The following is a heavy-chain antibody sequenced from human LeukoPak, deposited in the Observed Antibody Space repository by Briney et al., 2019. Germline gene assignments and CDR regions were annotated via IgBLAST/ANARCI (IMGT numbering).Heavy chain of an antibody. Sequence: GGSLRLSCAASEFTFSSYGMHWVRQAPGKGLEWVAVISYDGSNKYYADSVKGRFTISRDNSKNTLYLQMNSLRAEDTAVYYCAKIAAAGTDYWGQGTLVTVSS. J-gene: IGHJ4*02. CDR1: EFTFSSYG. D-gene: IGHD6-13*01. CDR2: ISYDGSNK. V-gene: IGHV3-30*18. CDR3: AKIAAAGTDY.